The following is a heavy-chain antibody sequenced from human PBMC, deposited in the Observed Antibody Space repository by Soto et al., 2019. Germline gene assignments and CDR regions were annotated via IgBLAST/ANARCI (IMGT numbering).Heavy chain of an antibody. CDR3: AKDRVAARLQPVDY. Sequence: LRLSCAASGFTFSSYGMHWVRQAPGKGLEWVAVISYDGSNKYYADSVKGRFTISRDNSKNTLYLQMNSLRAEETAVYYCAKDRVAARLQPVDYWGQGTLVTVSS. CDR1: GFTFSSYG. CDR2: ISYDGSNK. J-gene: IGHJ4*02. V-gene: IGHV3-30*18. D-gene: IGHD6-6*01.